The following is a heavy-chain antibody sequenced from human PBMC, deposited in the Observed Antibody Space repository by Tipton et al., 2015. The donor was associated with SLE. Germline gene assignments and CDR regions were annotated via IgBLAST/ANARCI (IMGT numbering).Heavy chain of an antibody. Sequence: QSGAEVKKPGASVKVSCKASGYTFTSYAMHWVRQAPGQRLEWMGWINAGNGNTKYSQKFQGRVTITRDTSASTAYMELSSLRSEDTAVYYCARRYCSSTSCYLDYYGMDVWGQGTTVTVSS. V-gene: IGHV1-3*01. J-gene: IGHJ6*02. CDR2: INAGNGNT. CDR3: ARRYCSSTSCYLDYYGMDV. D-gene: IGHD2-2*01. CDR1: GYTFTSYA.